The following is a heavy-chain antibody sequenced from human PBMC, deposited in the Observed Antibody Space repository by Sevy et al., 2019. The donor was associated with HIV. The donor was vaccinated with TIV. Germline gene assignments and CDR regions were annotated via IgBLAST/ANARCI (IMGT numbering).Heavy chain of an antibody. Sequence: SETLSLTCTVSGGSISSYYWSWIRQPPGKGLEWIGYIYYSGSTNYNPSLKSRVTISVATSKNQFSLKLSSVTAADTAVYYCARTYPGYDYVWGSYRNYYYYMDVWGKGTTVTVSS. V-gene: IGHV4-59*01. J-gene: IGHJ6*03. CDR3: ARTYPGYDYVWGSYRNYYYYMDV. CDR2: IYYSGST. CDR1: GGSISSYY. D-gene: IGHD3-16*02.